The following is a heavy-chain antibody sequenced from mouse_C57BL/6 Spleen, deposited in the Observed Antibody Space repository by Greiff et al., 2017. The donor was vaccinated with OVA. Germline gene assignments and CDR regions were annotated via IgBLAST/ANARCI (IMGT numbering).Heavy chain of an antibody. CDR3: ANLITTVVAKGDYYAMDY. CDR1: GYTFTSYW. V-gene: IGHV1-7*01. D-gene: IGHD1-1*01. J-gene: IGHJ4*01. Sequence: QVHVKQSGAELAKPGASVKLSCKASGYTFTSYWMHWVKQRPGQGLEWIGYINPSSGYTKYNQKFKDKATLTADKSSSTAYMQLSSLTYEDSAVYYCANLITTVVAKGDYYAMDYWGQGTSVTVSS. CDR2: INPSSGYT.